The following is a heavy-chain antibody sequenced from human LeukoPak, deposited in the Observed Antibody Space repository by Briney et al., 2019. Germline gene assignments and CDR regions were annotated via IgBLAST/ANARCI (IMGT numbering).Heavy chain of an antibody. CDR3: AKRPRWLQFHY. J-gene: IGHJ4*02. V-gene: IGHV3-23*01. CDR2: ISGRGDNT. D-gene: IGHD5-24*01. CDR1: GFTFSGFE. Sequence: GGSLRLSCTASGFTFSGFEMNWVRQAPGKGLEWVSGISGRGDNTSYADSVKGRFTISRDNSKNTLYLQMNSLRAEDTAVYYCAKRPRWLQFHYWGQGTLVTVSS.